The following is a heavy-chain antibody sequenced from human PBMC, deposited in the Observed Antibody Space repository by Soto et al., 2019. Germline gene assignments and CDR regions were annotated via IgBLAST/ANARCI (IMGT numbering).Heavy chain of an antibody. CDR2: ISSSGSTI. CDR1: GFTFSDYY. Sequence: LRLSCAASGFTFSDYYMSWIRQAPGKGLQWVSYISSSGSTIYYADSVKGRFTISRDNAKNSLYLQMNSLRAEDTAVYYCARAGDYGGGDYYYGMDVWGQGTTVTVSS. V-gene: IGHV3-11*01. J-gene: IGHJ6*02. D-gene: IGHD4-17*01. CDR3: ARAGDYGGGDYYYGMDV.